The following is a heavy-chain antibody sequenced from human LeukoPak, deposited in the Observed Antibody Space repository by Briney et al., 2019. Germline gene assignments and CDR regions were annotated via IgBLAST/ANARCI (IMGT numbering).Heavy chain of an antibody. D-gene: IGHD6-19*01. V-gene: IGHV3-48*03. CDR2: ISSSGSTI. J-gene: IGHJ5*02. CDR1: GFTFSSYE. Sequence: PGGSLRLSGAASGFTFSSYEMNWVRQAPGKGLEWVSYISSSGSTIYYADSVKGRFTISRDNAKNSLYLQMNSLRAEDTAVYYCARVQGVIAVAGFGWFDPWGQGTLVTVSS. CDR3: ARVQGVIAVAGFGWFDP.